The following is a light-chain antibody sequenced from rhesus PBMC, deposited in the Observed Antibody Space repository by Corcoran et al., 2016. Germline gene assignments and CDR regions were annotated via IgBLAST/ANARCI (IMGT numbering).Light chain of an antibody. J-gene: IGKJ4*01. CDR1: QGISSY. V-gene: IGKV1-28*02. Sequence: DIQMTQSPSSLSASVGDTVTITCRASQGISSYLNWFQQTPGKAPKLLIYTASSLESGVPSRFSGSGSGTDFTLPISSLQPADFATYYCQKHNTYPLTFGGGTKVEIK. CDR3: QKHNTYPLT. CDR2: TAS.